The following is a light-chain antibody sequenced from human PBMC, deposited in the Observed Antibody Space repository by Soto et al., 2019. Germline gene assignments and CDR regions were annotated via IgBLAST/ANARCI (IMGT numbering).Light chain of an antibody. CDR1: SSNIGSNY. CDR3: AAWDDSLT. CDR2: RNN. J-gene: IGLJ3*02. Sequence: QAVVTQPPSASGTPGQRVTISCSGSSSNIGSNYVYWYQQLPGTAPKLLIYRNNQRPSGVPDRFSGSKSGTSASLAISGLRSEDEADYYCAAWDDSLTFGGGTKLTVL. V-gene: IGLV1-47*01.